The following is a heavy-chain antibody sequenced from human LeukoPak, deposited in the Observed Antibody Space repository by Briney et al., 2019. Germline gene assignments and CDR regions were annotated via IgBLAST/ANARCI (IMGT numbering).Heavy chain of an antibody. J-gene: IGHJ6*02. Sequence: GGSLRLSCAASGFTFSSYWMHWVRQAPGKGLVWVSRINSDGSSTSYADSVKGRFTVSRDNAENSLYLQVSSLRAEDTAVYYCARDSLDTTSYYYSGMDVWGQGTTVTVSS. CDR2: INSDGSST. V-gene: IGHV3-74*01. D-gene: IGHD5-18*01. CDR3: ARDSLDTTSYYYSGMDV. CDR1: GFTFSSYW.